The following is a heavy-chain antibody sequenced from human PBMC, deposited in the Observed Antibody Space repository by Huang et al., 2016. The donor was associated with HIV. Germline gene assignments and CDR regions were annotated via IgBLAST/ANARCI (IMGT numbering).Heavy chain of an antibody. CDR3: ATVDYYDTSGPQRGYFDN. V-gene: IGHV1-69*01. Sequence: QVQLVQSGAEVKKPGSSVKVSCKASGGSFRNFALGWVRQAAGQGLEGRGGIIPTRGTANYEQKCQGRVTIIADESTSTAYMELSSLRSEDTAVYYCATVDYYDTSGPQRGYFDNWGQGTLVTVSS. CDR2: IIPTRGTA. CDR1: GGSFRNFA. D-gene: IGHD3-22*01. J-gene: IGHJ4*02.